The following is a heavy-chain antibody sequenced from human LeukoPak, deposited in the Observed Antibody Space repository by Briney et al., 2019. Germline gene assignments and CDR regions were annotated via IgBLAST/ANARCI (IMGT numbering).Heavy chain of an antibody. Sequence: ASVKVSCKASGYTFTSYGISWVRQAPGQGLEWMGWISAYNGNTNYAQKLQGRVTMTTDTSTSTAYMELRSLRSDDTAVYYCARDPAAAGIYYFDYWGQGTLVTVSS. CDR3: ARDPAAAGIYYFDY. CDR2: ISAYNGNT. J-gene: IGHJ4*02. V-gene: IGHV1-18*01. D-gene: IGHD6-13*01. CDR1: GYTFTSYG.